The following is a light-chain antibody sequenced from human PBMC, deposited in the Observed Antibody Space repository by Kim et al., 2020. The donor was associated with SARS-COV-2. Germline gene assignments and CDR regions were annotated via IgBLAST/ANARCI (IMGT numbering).Light chain of an antibody. J-gene: IGKJ1*01. V-gene: IGKV3-20*01. CDR3: HLYGSWT. CDR2: GEP. CDR1: QNGLRGSS. Sequence: WSQGERATLPCRASQNGLRGSSLPCSKKKPGQAPRLPIYGEPTRATGIQDRFRVRGSGTDFTLTISSLEPENFATYYCHLYGSWTFGQGTKVDIK.